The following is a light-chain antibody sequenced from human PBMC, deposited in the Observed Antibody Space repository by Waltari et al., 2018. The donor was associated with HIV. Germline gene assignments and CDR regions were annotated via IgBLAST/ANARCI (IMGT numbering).Light chain of an antibody. CDR1: QTIVNSHNQTSD. CDR2: WAS. CDR3: QQYFSTPRT. J-gene: IGKJ2*01. V-gene: IGKV4-1*01. Sequence: DIILTQSPESLTISLGERASINCAYSQTIVNSHNQTSDLAVYRQRPGQPPELLLYWASARESGVPDRFTGGESGTDFSLTITNLQADDVGVYYCQQYFSTPRTFGRGTKLEIK.